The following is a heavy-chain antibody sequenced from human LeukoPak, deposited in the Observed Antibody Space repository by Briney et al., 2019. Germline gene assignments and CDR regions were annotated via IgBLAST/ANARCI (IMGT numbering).Heavy chain of an antibody. CDR3: ARAGYSSGWSAYFDY. J-gene: IGHJ4*02. CDR1: GFTFSSYW. V-gene: IGHV3-7*01. D-gene: IGHD6-19*01. CDR2: IKQAGSEK. Sequence: GGSLRLSCAASGFTFSSYWMSWVRQAPGKGLEWVANIKQAGSEKYYVDSVKGRFTISRDNAKNSLYLQMNSLRAEDTAVYYCARAGYSSGWSAYFDYWGQGTLVTVSS.